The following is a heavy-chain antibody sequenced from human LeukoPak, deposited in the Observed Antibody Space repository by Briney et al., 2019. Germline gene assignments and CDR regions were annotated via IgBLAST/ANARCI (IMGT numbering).Heavy chain of an antibody. CDR1: GGSISSSNW. CDR3: AAGGTAVAGTPGYYGMGV. J-gene: IGHJ6*01. Sequence: PSGTLSLTCAVSGGSISSSNWWSWVRQPPGKGLEWIGEIYHSGSTNYNPSLKSRVTISVDKSKNQFSLKLSPVTAADTAEYYWAAGGTAVAGTPGYYGMGVWGKGATGTVSP. D-gene: IGHD6-13*01. V-gene: IGHV4-4*02. CDR2: IYHSGST.